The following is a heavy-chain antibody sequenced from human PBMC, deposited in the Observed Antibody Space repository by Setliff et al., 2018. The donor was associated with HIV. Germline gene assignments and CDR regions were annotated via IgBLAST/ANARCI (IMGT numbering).Heavy chain of an antibody. Sequence: PSETLSLTCTVSGASISSHYWSWIRQPPGKGLEWIGSIYYSGSTYYNPSLKSRVTISVDPSQNQFSLRLISVTAADAAMYYCARPSLGIGGGSKFDSWGQGTLVTVSS. D-gene: IGHD3-3*01. CDR3: ARPSLGIGGGSKFDS. CDR1: GASISSHY. V-gene: IGHV4-59*05. CDR2: IYYSGST. J-gene: IGHJ4*02.